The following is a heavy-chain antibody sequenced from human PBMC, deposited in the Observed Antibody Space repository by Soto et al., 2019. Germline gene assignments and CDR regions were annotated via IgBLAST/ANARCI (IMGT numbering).Heavy chain of an antibody. D-gene: IGHD3-16*02. V-gene: IGHV3-23*01. CDR3: AKDNTPMITFGGVIAGDAFDI. CDR2: ISGSGGST. J-gene: IGHJ3*02. CDR1: GFTFSSYA. Sequence: GGSLRLSCAASGFTFSSYAMSWVRQAPGKGLEWVSAISGSGGSTYYADSVKGRFTISRDNSKNTLYLQMNSLRAEDTAVYYCAKDNTPMITFGGVIAGDAFDIWSQGTMVTVSS.